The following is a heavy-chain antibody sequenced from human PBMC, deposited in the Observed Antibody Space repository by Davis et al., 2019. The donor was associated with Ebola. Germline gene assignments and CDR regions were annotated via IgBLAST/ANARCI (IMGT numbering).Heavy chain of an antibody. CDR1: GFTFSGSA. J-gene: IGHJ3*02. Sequence: GESLKISCAASGFTFSGSAMHWVRQASGKGLEWVGRIRSKANSYATAYAASVKGRFTISRDDSKNTAYLQMNSLKTEDTAVYYCARGGRGAFDIWGQGTMVTVSS. CDR3: ARGGRGAFDI. V-gene: IGHV3-73*01. CDR2: IRSKANSYAT. D-gene: IGHD2-15*01.